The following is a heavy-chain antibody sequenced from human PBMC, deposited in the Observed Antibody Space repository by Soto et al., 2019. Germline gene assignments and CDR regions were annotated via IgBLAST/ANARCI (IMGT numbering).Heavy chain of an antibody. CDR3: VKKFDDRRTTFWFDT. J-gene: IGHJ5*02. CDR2: IRNTIDDT. Sequence: LRLSCAASGFTFSSYGMTWVRQAPGKGLEWVSSIRNTIDDTYYADSVEGRFTISRDNSKNTLYLQMNDLRAEDTAMYYCVKKFDDRRTTFWFDTWGQGTLVTVSS. V-gene: IGHV3-23*01. CDR1: GFTFSSYG. D-gene: IGHD4-17*01.